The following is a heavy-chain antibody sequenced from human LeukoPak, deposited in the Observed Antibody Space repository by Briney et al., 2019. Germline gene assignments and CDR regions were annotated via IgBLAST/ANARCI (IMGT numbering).Heavy chain of an antibody. CDR3: AREGASMVRGVYYYGMDV. D-gene: IGHD3-10*01. CDR1: GDSVSSNSAA. CDR2: TYYRSKWYN. Sequence: SQTLSLTSAIPGDSVSSNSAAWNWTRHPPTRGLEWQGRTYYRSKWYNDYAVSVKSRITVNPDTSKNQFSLQLNSVTPEDTAVYCCAREGASMVRGVYYYGMDVWGQGTTVTVSS. V-gene: IGHV6-1*01. J-gene: IGHJ6*02.